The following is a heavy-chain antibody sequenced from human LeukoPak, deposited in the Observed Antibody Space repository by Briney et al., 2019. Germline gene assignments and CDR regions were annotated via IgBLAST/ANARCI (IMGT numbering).Heavy chain of an antibody. J-gene: IGHJ6*03. CDR2: TYYRSKWYN. D-gene: IGHD4-17*01. Sequence: SQTLSLTCAISGDSVSSNSAAWNWIRQSPSRGLEWLGRTYYRSKWYNDYAVSVKSRITINPDTSKNQSSLQLNSVTPEDTAVYYCARDRDYGDYVNYYYYMDVWGKGTTVTVSS. CDR1: GDSVSSNSAA. CDR3: ARDRDYGDYVNYYYYMDV. V-gene: IGHV6-1*01.